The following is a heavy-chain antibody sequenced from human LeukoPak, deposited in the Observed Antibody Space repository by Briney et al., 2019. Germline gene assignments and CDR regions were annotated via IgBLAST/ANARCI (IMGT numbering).Heavy chain of an antibody. CDR2: ISAYNGNT. CDR3: ARAPYYDFWSGYSQYYFDY. D-gene: IGHD3-3*01. Sequence: ASVKVSCKASGYTFTSYGISWVRQAPGQGLEWMGWISAYNGNTNYAQKLQGRVTMTTDTSTSTAYMELRSLRSDEQAVYYCARAPYYDFWSGYSQYYFDYWGQGTLVTVSS. J-gene: IGHJ4*02. V-gene: IGHV1-18*01. CDR1: GYTFTSYG.